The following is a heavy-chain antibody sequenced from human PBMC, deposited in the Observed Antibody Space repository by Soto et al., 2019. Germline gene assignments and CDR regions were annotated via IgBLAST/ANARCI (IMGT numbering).Heavy chain of an antibody. CDR1: GDSMDNNRW. D-gene: IGHD5-18*01. V-gene: IGHV4-31*11. CDR3: ARAPGYSYGYSDWFDP. CDR2: IYYSGST. J-gene: IGHJ5*02. Sequence: PSETLSLTCAVFGDSMDNNRWWSWVRQHPGKGLEWIGYIYYSGSTYYNPSLKSRVTISVDTSKNQFSLKLSSVTAADTAVYYCARAPGYSYGYSDWFDPWGQGTLVTVSS.